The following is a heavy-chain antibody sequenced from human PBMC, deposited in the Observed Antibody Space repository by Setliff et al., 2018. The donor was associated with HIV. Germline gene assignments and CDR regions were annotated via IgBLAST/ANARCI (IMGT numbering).Heavy chain of an antibody. V-gene: IGHV3-30*02. CDR2: IRLDGSDK. CDR1: GFTFSSYG. D-gene: IGHD2-2*01. Sequence: PGGSLRLSCAASGFTFSSYGMHWVRQAPGKGLEWVAFIRLDGSDKFYADSVKGRFTISRDNSKNTLFLQMNSLRSEDTAVYYCAKEDQRVTSVDYWGQGTPVTVSS. J-gene: IGHJ4*02. CDR3: AKEDQRVTSVDY.